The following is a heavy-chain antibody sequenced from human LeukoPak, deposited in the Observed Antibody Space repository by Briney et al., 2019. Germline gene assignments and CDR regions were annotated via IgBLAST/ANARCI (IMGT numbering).Heavy chain of an antibody. Sequence: SVKVSCTASGGTFGSYAISWVRQAPGQGLEWMGGIIPIFGTANYAQKFQGRVTITADESTSTAYMELSSLRSEDTAVYYCARVDYYYYGMDVWGQGTTVTVSS. CDR3: ARVDYYYYGMDV. CDR1: GGTFGSYA. J-gene: IGHJ6*02. V-gene: IGHV1-69*13. CDR2: IIPIFGTA.